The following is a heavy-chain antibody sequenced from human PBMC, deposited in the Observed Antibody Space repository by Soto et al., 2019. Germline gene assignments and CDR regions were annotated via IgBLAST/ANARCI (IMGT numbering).Heavy chain of an antibody. D-gene: IGHD3-22*01. J-gene: IGHJ4*02. V-gene: IGHV1-3*01. CDR1: GYTFTSYS. CDR3: ARGITMIVGDFDY. CDR2: INAGNGNT. Sequence: ASVKVSCKASGYTFTSYSMHWVRQAPGQRLEWMGWINAGNGNTKYSQKFQGRVTITRDTSASTAYMELSSLRSEDTAVYYCARGITMIVGDFDYWGQGTLVTVSS.